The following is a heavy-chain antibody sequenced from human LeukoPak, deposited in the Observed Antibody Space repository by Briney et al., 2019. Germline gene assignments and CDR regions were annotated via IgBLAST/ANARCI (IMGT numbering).Heavy chain of an antibody. CDR3: ARVGYYYSLYYYYMDV. Sequence: PGGSPRLSCAASGFTFSNYWMSWVRQAPGKGLEWVANIKQDGSEKYYVDSVKGRFTISRDNAKNSLYLQMNTLRAEDTAVYYCARVGYYYSLYYYYMDVWGKGTTVTISS. CDR2: IKQDGSEK. D-gene: IGHD3-10*01. CDR1: GFTFSNYW. V-gene: IGHV3-7*03. J-gene: IGHJ6*03.